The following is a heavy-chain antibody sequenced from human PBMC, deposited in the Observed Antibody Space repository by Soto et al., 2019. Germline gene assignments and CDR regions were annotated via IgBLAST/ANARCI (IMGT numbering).Heavy chain of an antibody. D-gene: IGHD3-22*01. CDR1: GFGFSFYG. Sequence: QVRLVESGGDVVQPGRSLRLSCVASGFGFSFYGMHWVRQAPGKGLEWVAVISDDGRDKYYGDSVKGRFTISRDNSKNALYLQMTNLRKEDTAVYYCAKAVVDYSDSSGYFSDFAHWGLGTQVTVSS. CDR2: ISDDGRDK. J-gene: IGHJ4*02. V-gene: IGHV3-30*18. CDR3: AKAVVDYSDSSGYFSDFAH.